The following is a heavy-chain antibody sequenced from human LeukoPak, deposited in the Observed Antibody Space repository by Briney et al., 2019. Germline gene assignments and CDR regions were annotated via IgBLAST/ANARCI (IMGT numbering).Heavy chain of an antibody. CDR3: ARVAYCSSTSCYILDY. D-gene: IGHD2-2*02. V-gene: IGHV4-59*01. CDR1: GGSISSYY. CDR2: IYYSGST. Sequence: PSETLSLTCTVSGGSISSYYWSWIRQPPGKGLEWIGYIYYSGSTNYNPSLKSRVTISVDTSKNQFSLKLSSVTAADTAVYYCARVAYCSSTSCYILDYWGQGTLVTVSS. J-gene: IGHJ4*02.